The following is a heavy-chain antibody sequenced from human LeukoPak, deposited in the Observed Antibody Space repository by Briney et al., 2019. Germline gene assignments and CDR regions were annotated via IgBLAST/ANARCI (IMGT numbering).Heavy chain of an antibody. CDR3: ATTPSTYSSGWNPFDY. D-gene: IGHD6-19*01. CDR2: MNPNSGNT. Sequence: ASVKVSCKASGYTFTSYDINWVRQATGQGLEWMGWMNPNSGNTGYAQKFQGRVTITRNTSISTAYMELSSLRSEDTAVYYCATTPSTYSSGWNPFDYWGQGTLVTVSS. V-gene: IGHV1-8*03. J-gene: IGHJ4*02. CDR1: GYTFTSYD.